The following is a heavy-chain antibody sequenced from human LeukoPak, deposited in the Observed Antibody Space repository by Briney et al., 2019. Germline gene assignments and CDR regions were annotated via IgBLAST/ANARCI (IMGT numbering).Heavy chain of an antibody. D-gene: IGHD3-10*01. J-gene: IGHJ6*02. CDR3: AKGSPLDLGAGEPYYYGMDV. CDR2: ISSSGGST. CDR1: GITFSNYA. V-gene: IGHV3-23*01. Sequence: PGGSLRLSCVASGITFSNYAVSWVRQAPGKGLEWVSAISSSGGSTYSADSVKGRLTISRDNSKHTLFLQMSSLRAEDTAVYYCAKGSPLDLGAGEPYYYGMDVWGQGTTVIVSS.